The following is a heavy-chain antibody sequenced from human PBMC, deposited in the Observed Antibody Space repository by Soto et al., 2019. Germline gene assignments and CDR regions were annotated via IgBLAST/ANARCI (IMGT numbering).Heavy chain of an antibody. CDR2: SSASGGNT. D-gene: IGHD5-18*01. CDR1: GFTFRSYA. J-gene: IGHJ4*02. Sequence: LRLSCAASGFTFRSYAMNWVRQAPGKGLEWVSASSASGGNTYFADSVKGRFTISRDNSKKTLYLQLNSLRAEDTAVYFCAKDKAIIGPYDYWGQGTLVTVSS. CDR3: AKDKAIIGPYDY. V-gene: IGHV3-23*01.